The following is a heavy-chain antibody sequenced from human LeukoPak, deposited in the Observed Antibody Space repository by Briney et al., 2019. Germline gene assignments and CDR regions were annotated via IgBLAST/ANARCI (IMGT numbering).Heavy chain of an antibody. D-gene: IGHD2-15*01. CDR1: GGTFSSYA. CDR3: ARALYCSGGSCYSAYYFDY. J-gene: IGHJ4*02. Sequence: SVEVSCKASGGTFSSYAISWVRQAPGQGLEWMGGIIPIFGTANYAQKFQGRVTITADESTSTAYMELSSLRSEDTAVYYCARALYCSGGSCYSAYYFDYWGQGTLVTVSS. CDR2: IIPIFGTA. V-gene: IGHV1-69*13.